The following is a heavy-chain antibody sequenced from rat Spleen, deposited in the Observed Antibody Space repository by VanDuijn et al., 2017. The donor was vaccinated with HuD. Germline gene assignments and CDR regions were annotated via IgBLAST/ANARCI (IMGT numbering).Heavy chain of an antibody. J-gene: IGHJ2*01. CDR3: ARGGFFRF. V-gene: IGHV5-19*01. CDR2: ISPSGAIT. D-gene: IGHD1-6*01. CDR1: GFTFRNYG. Sequence: EVQLVESGGGLVQPGNSLKLSCVPSGFTFRNYGMHWIRQVPTQGLEWVASISPSGAITNYRDSVKGRFTISRDSAQNTLYLQMNSLRSEDTATYYCARGGFFRFWGQGVMVTVSS.